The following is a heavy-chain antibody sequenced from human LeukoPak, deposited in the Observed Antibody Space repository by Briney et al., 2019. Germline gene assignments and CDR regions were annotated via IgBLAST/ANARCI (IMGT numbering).Heavy chain of an antibody. J-gene: IGHJ5*02. Sequence: PSETLSLTCAVYGGSFSGYYWSWIRQPPGKGLEWIGEINHSGSTNYNPSLKSRVTISVDTSKNQFSLRLSSVTAADTAVYYRARVGFWSGLLRDNWFDPWGQGTLVTVSS. CDR2: INHSGST. D-gene: IGHD3-3*01. V-gene: IGHV4-34*01. CDR1: GGSFSGYY. CDR3: ARVGFWSGLLRDNWFDP.